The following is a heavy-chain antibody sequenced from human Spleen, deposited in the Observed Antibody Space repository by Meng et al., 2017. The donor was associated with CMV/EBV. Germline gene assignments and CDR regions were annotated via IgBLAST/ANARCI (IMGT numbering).Heavy chain of an antibody. J-gene: IGHJ4*02. Sequence: GGSLRLSCAASGFTFGNFAMNWVRQAPGKGLEWVSSISSSGVYIFYANSVEGRFTISRDNAKNSLHLQMNNLRAEDTAVYYCVRSPGSCSSTSCYSNHFDYWGQGALVTVSS. V-gene: IGHV3-21*01. CDR1: GFTFGNFA. D-gene: IGHD2-2*01. CDR2: ISSSGVYI. CDR3: VRSPGSCSSTSCYSNHFDY.